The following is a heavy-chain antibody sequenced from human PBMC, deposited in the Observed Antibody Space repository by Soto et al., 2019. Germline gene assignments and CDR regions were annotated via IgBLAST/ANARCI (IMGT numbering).Heavy chain of an antibody. D-gene: IGHD3-9*01. CDR1: GFSFNTRGVA. CDR2: IYWDDDT. J-gene: IGHJ4*02. CDR3: AHTFGIFTGYNTNLDY. Sequence: SPAKLGNAAHTLTLACTFTGFSFNTRGVAVAWIRQPPGKALEWLGLIYWDDDTRYSPSLKTRLIIARDTSENQVVLTLTDLDPVDTATYFCAHTFGIFTGYNTNLDYWGQGALVTVSS. V-gene: IGHV2-5*02.